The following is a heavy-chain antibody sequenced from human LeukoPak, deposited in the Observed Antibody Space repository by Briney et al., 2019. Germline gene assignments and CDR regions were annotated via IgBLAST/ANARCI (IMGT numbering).Heavy chain of an antibody. D-gene: IGHD1-26*01. CDR2: FSSDGSST. V-gene: IGHV3-64*04. J-gene: IGHJ4*02. CDR1: GFTFSSSA. Sequence: PGGSLRLSCSASGFTFSSSAMYWVRQAPGKGLEYVSAFSSDGSSTFYAESVKGRFTISRDNSKNTLYLQMNSLRAEDTAVYYCARVWELSFDYWGQGTLVTVSS. CDR3: ARVWELSFDY.